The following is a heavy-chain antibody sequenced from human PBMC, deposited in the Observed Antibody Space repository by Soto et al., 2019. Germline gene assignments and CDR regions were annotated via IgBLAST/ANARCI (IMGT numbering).Heavy chain of an antibody. J-gene: IGHJ6*02. CDR3: ARERLWFGELFRYYGMDV. Sequence: SXKVSFKASGGTXNSYAIRLVRQAPGQGLEWMGGIIPIFGTANYAQKLQGRVTITADESTSTAYMELSSLRSEDTSVYYCARERLWFGELFRYYGMDVWGQGTTVTLS. CDR1: GGTXNSYA. D-gene: IGHD3-10*01. CDR2: IIPIFGTA. V-gene: IGHV1-69*13.